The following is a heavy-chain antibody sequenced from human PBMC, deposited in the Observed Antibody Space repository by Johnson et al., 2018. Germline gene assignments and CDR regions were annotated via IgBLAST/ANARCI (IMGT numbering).Heavy chain of an antibody. Sequence: EVQLVESGGGLVQPGRSLRLSCAASGFSFDNYAMHWVRPAPGKGLEWVSGISWNGGSIAYADSVRGRFTISRDNAKNSLYLQMNSLRGEDTAFYYCAKDVSSGPNCYYMDVWGKGTTVTVSS. CDR2: ISWNGGSI. D-gene: IGHD6-25*01. CDR1: GFSFDNYA. J-gene: IGHJ6*03. V-gene: IGHV3-9*01. CDR3: AKDVSSGPNCYYMDV.